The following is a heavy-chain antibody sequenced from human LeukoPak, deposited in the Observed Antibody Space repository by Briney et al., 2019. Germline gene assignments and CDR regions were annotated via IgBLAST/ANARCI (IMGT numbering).Heavy chain of an antibody. D-gene: IGHD3-10*01. J-gene: IGHJ5*02. CDR3: ARSLSTNWYYYGSGSYYNGINWFDP. CDR2: INHSGST. Sequence: SETLSLTCAVYGGSFSGYYCSWIRQPPGKGLEWIGEINHSGSTNYNPSLKSRVTISVDTSKNQFSLKLSSVTAADTAVYYCARSLSTNWYYYGSGSYYNGINWFDPWGQGTLVTVSS. V-gene: IGHV4-34*01. CDR1: GGSFSGYY.